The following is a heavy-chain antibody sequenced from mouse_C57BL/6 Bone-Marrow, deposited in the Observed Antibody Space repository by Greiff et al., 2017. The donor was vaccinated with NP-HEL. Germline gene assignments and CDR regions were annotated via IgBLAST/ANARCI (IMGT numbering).Heavy chain of an antibody. V-gene: IGHV1-15*01. Sequence: QVQLQQSGAELVRPGASVTLSCKASGYTFTDYEMHWVQQTPVHGLEWIGAIDPETGGTAYNQKFKGKAILTADKSSSTAYMELRRLTSEDSAVYYCTRGGTTVSYWYFDVWGTGTTVTVSS. CDR1: GYTFTDYE. CDR3: TRGGTTVSYWYFDV. CDR2: IDPETGGT. J-gene: IGHJ1*03. D-gene: IGHD1-1*01.